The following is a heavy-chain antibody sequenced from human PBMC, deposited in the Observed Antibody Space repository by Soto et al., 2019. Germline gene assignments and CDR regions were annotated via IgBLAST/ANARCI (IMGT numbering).Heavy chain of an antibody. Sequence: ASVKVSCKASGYTFTSYGISWVRQAPGQGLEWMGWISTYNGNTKYAQKLQGRVTMTTDTSTSTAYMELRSLRSDDTAVFYCARDMVRGVGSDYWGQGTPVTVSS. D-gene: IGHD3-10*01. J-gene: IGHJ4*02. CDR1: GYTFTSYG. CDR3: ARDMVRGVGSDY. V-gene: IGHV1-18*01. CDR2: ISTYNGNT.